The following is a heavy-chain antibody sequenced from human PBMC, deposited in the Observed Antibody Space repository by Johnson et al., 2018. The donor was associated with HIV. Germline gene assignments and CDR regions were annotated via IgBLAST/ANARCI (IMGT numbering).Heavy chain of an antibody. V-gene: IGHV3-30*04. J-gene: IGHJ3*02. CDR3: ARDRRITIFGSGRAVQSNDAFDI. Sequence: QVQLVEFGGGLVKPRWSLRLSCAASGFTFSSYAMHWVRQAPGKGLEWVAVISYDGSNKYYADSVKGRFTISRDNSKNTLYLQMNSLRAEDTAVYYCARDRRITIFGSGRAVQSNDAFDIWGQGTMVTVSS. D-gene: IGHD3-3*01. CDR2: ISYDGSNK. CDR1: GFTFSSYA.